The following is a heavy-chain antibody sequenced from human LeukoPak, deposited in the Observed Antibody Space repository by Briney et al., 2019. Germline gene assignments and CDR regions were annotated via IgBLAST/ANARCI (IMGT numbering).Heavy chain of an antibody. CDR3: AREVADHSSSWYYFDY. V-gene: IGHV4-34*01. CDR1: GGSFSGYY. D-gene: IGHD6-13*01. J-gene: IGHJ4*02. CDR2: INHSGST. Sequence: PSETLSLTCAGYGGSFSGYYWSWIRQPPGKGLEWIGEINHSGSTNYNPSLKSRVTISVDTSKNQFSLKLSSVTAADTAVYYCAREVADHSSSWYYFDYWGQGTLVTVSS.